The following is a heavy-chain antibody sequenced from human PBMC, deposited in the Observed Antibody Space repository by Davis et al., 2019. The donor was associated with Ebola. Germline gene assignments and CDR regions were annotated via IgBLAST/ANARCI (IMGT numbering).Heavy chain of an antibody. Sequence: ASVKVSCKASGYTFTGYYMHWVRQAPGQGLEWMGWINPNSGGTNYAQKFQGWVTTTRDTSISTAYMELSRLRSDDTAVYYCARVSPLYSSGWWGLDYYGMDVWGQGTTVTVSS. J-gene: IGHJ6*02. CDR1: GYTFTGYY. V-gene: IGHV1-2*04. CDR3: ARVSPLYSSGWWGLDYYGMDV. CDR2: INPNSGGT. D-gene: IGHD6-19*01.